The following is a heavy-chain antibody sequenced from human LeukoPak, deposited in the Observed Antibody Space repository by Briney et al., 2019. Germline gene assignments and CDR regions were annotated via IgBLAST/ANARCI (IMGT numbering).Heavy chain of an antibody. J-gene: IGHJ6*04. D-gene: IGHD6-13*01. Sequence: GGSLRLSCAASGFTFSSYAMHWVRQAPGKGLEWVAVISYDGSNKYYADSVKGRFTISRDNSKNTPYLQMNSLRAEDTAVYYCARDRAAARMDVWGKGTTVTVSS. V-gene: IGHV3-30-3*01. CDR2: ISYDGSNK. CDR1: GFTFSSYA. CDR3: ARDRAAARMDV.